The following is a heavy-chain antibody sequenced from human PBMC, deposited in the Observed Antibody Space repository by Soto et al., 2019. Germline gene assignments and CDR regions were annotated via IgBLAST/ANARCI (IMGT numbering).Heavy chain of an antibody. CDR2: IIPFVGTE. CDR1: GDTFSSHS. CDR3: ATAASIFGAASEY. V-gene: IGHV1-69*08. J-gene: IGHJ4*02. D-gene: IGHD3-3*01. Sequence: QVQLVQSGAEVKKPGSSVKVSCKASGDTFSSHSFTWVRQAPGQGLEWMGRIIPFVGTERHAQKFKGRVTICADTSAGTVYMELSSLRSDDTAIYYCATAASIFGAASEYWGQGTLVPVSS.